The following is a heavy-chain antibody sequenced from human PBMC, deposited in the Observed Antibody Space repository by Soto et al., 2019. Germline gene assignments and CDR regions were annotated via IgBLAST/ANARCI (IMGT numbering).Heavy chain of an antibody. V-gene: IGHV3-48*03. CDR2: IGASGTTI. J-gene: IGHJ4*02. CDR1: GFTFGSYE. D-gene: IGHD3-16*01. CDR3: ARLRAYPHY. Sequence: GGSLRLSCAASGFTFGSYEVNWVRQAPGKGLEWVSYIGASGTTIYYADSVKGRFTISRDNAKNSLYLQMNSLRAEDTAVYYCARLRAYPHYWGQGTLVTVSS.